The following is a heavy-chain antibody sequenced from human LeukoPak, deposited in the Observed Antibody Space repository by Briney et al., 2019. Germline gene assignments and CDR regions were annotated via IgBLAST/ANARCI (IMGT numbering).Heavy chain of an antibody. CDR3: ARDRLGEKLQDS. J-gene: IGHJ4*02. CDR2: ISSDGSKK. V-gene: IGHV3-30*01. Sequence: GRSLRLSCDASGFTFSSHAMHWVRQAPGKGLEWVAVISSDGSKKYYADSVKGRFTISRDNSKYTLYLHMNSLSAEDTAVYYSARDRLGEKLQDSWGPGTLVTVSS. CDR1: GFTFSSHA. D-gene: IGHD3-16*01.